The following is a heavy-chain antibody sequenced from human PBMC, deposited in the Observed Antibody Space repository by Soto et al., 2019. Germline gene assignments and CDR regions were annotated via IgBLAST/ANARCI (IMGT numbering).Heavy chain of an antibody. J-gene: IGHJ4*02. CDR2: MNANNGYT. Sequence: QVQLVQSGAEVKKPGASVKVSCKASGYTFTDYDINWFRQATGQGLEWMGWMNANNGYTGYAQNFQGRVTMTRSTSISTAYMELSTLRYADTDVYYCAIGGRRGGVDYWGQGTLVTVSS. CDR1: GYTFTDYD. CDR3: AIGGRRGGVDY. V-gene: IGHV1-8*01. D-gene: IGHD3-16*01.